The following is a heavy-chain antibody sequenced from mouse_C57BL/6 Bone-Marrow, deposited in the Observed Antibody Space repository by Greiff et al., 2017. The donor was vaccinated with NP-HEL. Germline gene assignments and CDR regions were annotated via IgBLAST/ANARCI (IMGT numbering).Heavy chain of an antibody. CDR2: ISPGGGFT. Sequence: QVQLQQPGAELVRPGTSVKMSCKASGYTFTNYWIGWAKQRPGHGLEWIGDISPGGGFTTYNEKFKGKATLTADKSSSTAYMQFSSLTSEDSAIYYCARENYYGSSPFAYWGQGTLVTVSA. CDR3: ARENYYGSSPFAY. J-gene: IGHJ3*01. CDR1: GYTFTNYW. V-gene: IGHV1-63*01. D-gene: IGHD1-1*01.